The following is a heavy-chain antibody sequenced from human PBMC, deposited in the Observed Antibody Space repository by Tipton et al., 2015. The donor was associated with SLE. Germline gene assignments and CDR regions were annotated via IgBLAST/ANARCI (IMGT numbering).Heavy chain of an antibody. Sequence: LRLSCTVSGGSISSSSYYWGWIRQPPGKGLEWIGSIYYSGSTYYNPSLKSRVTISVDTSKNQFSLKLSSMAAADTAVYYCARDNLQLRGFDVWGQGTVVTVSS. CDR3: ARDNLQLRGFDV. CDR2: IYYSGST. J-gene: IGHJ3*01. CDR1: GGSISSSSYY. V-gene: IGHV4-39*07. D-gene: IGHD1-7*01.